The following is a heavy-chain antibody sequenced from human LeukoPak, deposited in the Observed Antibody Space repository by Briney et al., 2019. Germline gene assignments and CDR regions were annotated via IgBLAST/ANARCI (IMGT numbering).Heavy chain of an antibody. J-gene: IGHJ4*02. CDR1: GGSISSNSYY. D-gene: IGHD1-26*01. CDR3: ASRRYSGSYWPFDY. CDR2: ISYSGNT. V-gene: IGHV4-39*01. Sequence: PSETLSLTCTVSGGSISSNSYYWGWIRQPPGKGLEWIGSISYSGNTYYNPSPKSRVTISVDTPRNQFSLRLSSVTAADTALYYCASRRYSGSYWPFDYWGQGTLVTVSS.